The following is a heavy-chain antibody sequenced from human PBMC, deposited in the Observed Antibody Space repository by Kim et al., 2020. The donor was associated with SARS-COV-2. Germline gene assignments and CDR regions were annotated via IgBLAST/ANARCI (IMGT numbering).Heavy chain of an antibody. Sequence: ASVKVSCKASGYTFTGYYMHWVRQAPGQGLEWMGRINPNSGGTNYAQKFQGRVTMTRDTSISTAYMELSRLRSDDTAVYYCARVLGYSGYDVGRQTSGSYSTFDYWGQGALGTVSS. D-gene: IGHD5-12*01. CDR2: INPNSGGT. CDR3: ARVLGYSGYDVGRQTSGSYSTFDY. J-gene: IGHJ4*02. V-gene: IGHV1-2*06. CDR1: GYTFTGYY.